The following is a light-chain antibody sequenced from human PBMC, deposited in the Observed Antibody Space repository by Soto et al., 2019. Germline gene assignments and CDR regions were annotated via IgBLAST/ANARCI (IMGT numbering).Light chain of an antibody. J-gene: IGKJ2*01. CDR2: EIS. V-gene: IGKV2-24*01. CDR1: QSLVHNNGNTY. CDR3: MQATQFPYT. Sequence: IVMTQTPLASPVTLGQPASISCRSSQSLVHNNGNTYLSWLHQRPGQPPRLLIYEISNRFSGVPDRFSGSGAVADFTLSISRVAAEDVGVYYCMQATQFPYTFGQGTKLEIK.